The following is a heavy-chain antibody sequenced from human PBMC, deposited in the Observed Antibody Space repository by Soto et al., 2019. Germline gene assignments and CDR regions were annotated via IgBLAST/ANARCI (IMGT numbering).Heavy chain of an antibody. CDR1: GGTFSSYT. CDR3: ARSYQPPSPSSFDY. D-gene: IGHD2-2*01. CDR2: IIPILGIA. Sequence: QVQLVQSGAEVKKPGSSVKVSCKASGGTFSSYTISWVRQAPGQGLEWMGRIIPILGIANYAQKFQGRVTITPDKSTSTAYMELSSLRSEDTAVYYCARSYQPPSPSSFDYWGQGTLVTVSS. J-gene: IGHJ4*02. V-gene: IGHV1-69*02.